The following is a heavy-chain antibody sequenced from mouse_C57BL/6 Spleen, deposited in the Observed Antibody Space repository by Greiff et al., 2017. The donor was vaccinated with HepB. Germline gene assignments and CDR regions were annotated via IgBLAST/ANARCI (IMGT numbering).Heavy chain of an antibody. Sequence: VKLMESGPGLVQPSQSLSITCTVSGFSLTSYGVHWVRQSPGKGLEWLGVIWRGGSTDYNAAFMSRLSITKDNSKSQVFFKMKRLQADDTAIYYGAKGFYEGRGAWFAYWGQGTLVTVSA. J-gene: IGHJ3*01. CDR3: AKGFYEGRGAWFAY. D-gene: IGHD2-3*01. CDR2: IWRGGST. V-gene: IGHV2-5*01. CDR1: GFSLTSYG.